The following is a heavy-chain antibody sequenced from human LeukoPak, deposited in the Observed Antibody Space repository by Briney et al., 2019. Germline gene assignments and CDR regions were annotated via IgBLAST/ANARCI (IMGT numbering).Heavy chain of an antibody. V-gene: IGHV1-46*01. CDR1: GCTFTSYY. Sequence: ASVKVSCKASGCTFTSYYMHWVRQAPGQGLEWMGIINPSGGSTSYAQKFQGRVTMTRDTSTSTVYMELSSLRSEDTAVYYCARDGGRDLWGPGYYYMDVWGKGTTVTVSS. CDR3: ARDGGRDLWGPGYYYMDV. D-gene: IGHD3-16*01. J-gene: IGHJ6*03. CDR2: INPSGGST.